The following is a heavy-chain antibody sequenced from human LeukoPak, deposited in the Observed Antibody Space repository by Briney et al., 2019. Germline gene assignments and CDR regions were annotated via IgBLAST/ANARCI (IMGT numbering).Heavy chain of an antibody. Sequence: SETLSLTCAVYGGSFSGYYWSWIRQPPGKGLQWSGEINHSGSTNYNPSLKSRVTISVDTSKNQFSLKLSSVTAADTAVYYCARGPRYCSSTSCYVSRYYYYGMDVWGQGTTVTVSS. J-gene: IGHJ6*02. CDR2: INHSGST. CDR3: ARGPRYCSSTSCYVSRYYYYGMDV. CDR1: GGSFSGYY. D-gene: IGHD2-2*01. V-gene: IGHV4-34*01.